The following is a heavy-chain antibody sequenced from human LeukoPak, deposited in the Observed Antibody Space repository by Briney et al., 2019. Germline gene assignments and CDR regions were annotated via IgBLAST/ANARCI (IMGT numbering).Heavy chain of an antibody. CDR1: GFTFDGYA. Sequence: GRSLRLSCAASGFTFDGYAMHWVRQAPGKGLEWVSGISWNSGSIGYADSVKGRFTISRDNAKNSLYLQMNSLRAEDMALYYCAKGYCSSTSCSFDYWGQGTLVTVSS. CDR2: ISWNSGSI. D-gene: IGHD2-2*01. CDR3: AKGYCSSTSCSFDY. J-gene: IGHJ4*02. V-gene: IGHV3-9*03.